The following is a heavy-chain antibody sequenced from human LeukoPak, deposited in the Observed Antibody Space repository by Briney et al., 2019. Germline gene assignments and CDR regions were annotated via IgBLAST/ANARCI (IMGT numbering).Heavy chain of an antibody. CDR2: IYYSGST. CDR3: ARDEGSSYPFDY. Sequence: SETLSLTCTVSGGSISSYYWGWIRQPPGKGLEWIGSIYYSGSTYYNPSLKSRVTISVDTSKNQFSLNLSSVTAADTAVYFCARDEGSSYPFDYWGQGTLVTVSS. D-gene: IGHD2-2*01. V-gene: IGHV4-39*07. CDR1: GGSISSYY. J-gene: IGHJ4*02.